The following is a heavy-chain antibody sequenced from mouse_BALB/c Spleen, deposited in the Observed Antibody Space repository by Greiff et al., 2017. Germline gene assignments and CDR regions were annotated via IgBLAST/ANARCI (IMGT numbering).Heavy chain of an antibody. CDR1: GFSLTSYG. D-gene: IGHD2-14*01. V-gene: IGHV2-2*02. CDR3: ASYYRYAAMDY. Sequence: VQLQQSGPGLVQPSQSLSITCTVSGFSLTSYGVHWVRQSPGKGLEWLGVIWSGGSTDYNAAFISRLSISKDNSKSQVFFKMNSLQANDTAIYYCASYYRYAAMDYWGQGTSVTVSS. CDR2: IWSGGST. J-gene: IGHJ4*01.